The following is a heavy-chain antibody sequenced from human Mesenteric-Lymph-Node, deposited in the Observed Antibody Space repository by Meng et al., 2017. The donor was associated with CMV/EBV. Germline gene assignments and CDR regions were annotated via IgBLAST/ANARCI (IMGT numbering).Heavy chain of an antibody. J-gene: IGHJ4*02. D-gene: IGHD3-10*01. CDR1: GFTFSSYA. Sequence: GGSLRLSCAASGFTFSSYAMHWVRQAPGKGLEWVAVISYDGSNKYYADYVKGRFTISRDNSKNTLYLQMNSLRAEDTAVYYCARVPVGRLKESNYFDYWGQGTLVTVSS. CDR2: ISYDGSNK. V-gene: IGHV3-30-3*01. CDR3: ARVPVGRLKESNYFDY.